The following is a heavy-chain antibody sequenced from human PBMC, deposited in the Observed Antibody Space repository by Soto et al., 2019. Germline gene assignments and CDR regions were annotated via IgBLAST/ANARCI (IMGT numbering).Heavy chain of an antibody. CDR3: ARDAPYGDYGA. J-gene: IGHJ5*02. CDR2: INAGNGNT. Sequence: ASVNVYCKAAGYAFTIYAMHWVRQAPGQRLEWMGWINAGNGNTKYSQKFQGRVTITRDTSASTAYMELSSLRSEDTAVYYCARDAPYGDYGAWGQGTLVTVSS. D-gene: IGHD4-17*01. V-gene: IGHV1-3*01. CDR1: GYAFTIYA.